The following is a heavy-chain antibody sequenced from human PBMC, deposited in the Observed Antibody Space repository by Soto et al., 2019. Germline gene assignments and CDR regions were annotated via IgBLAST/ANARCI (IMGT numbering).Heavy chain of an antibody. D-gene: IGHD3-3*01. CDR1: GGTFSSYA. J-gene: IGHJ6*02. V-gene: IGHV1-69*01. CDR2: IIPIFGTA. Sequence: QVQLVQSGAEVKKPGSSVKVSCKASGGTFSSYAISWVRQAPGQGLEWMGGIIPIFGTANYAQKFQGRVTITADESTSTAYMELSSLRSEDTAVYYCARGYDFWSGYSAYGMDVWGQGTTVTVSS. CDR3: ARGYDFWSGYSAYGMDV.